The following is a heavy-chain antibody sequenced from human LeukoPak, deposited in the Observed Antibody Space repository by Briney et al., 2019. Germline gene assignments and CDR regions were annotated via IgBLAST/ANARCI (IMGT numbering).Heavy chain of an antibody. V-gene: IGHV1-18*01. CDR2: VSAYNGNT. CDR3: ARVGYYDSSGYYFPDAFDI. D-gene: IGHD3-22*01. Sequence: ASVTVSCKASGYTFTSYGISWVRQDPGPGREWMGWVSAYNGNTNYEQKLQGRVTMTTDTSKSTAYMELRSLRSDDTAVYYCARVGYYDSSGYYFPDAFDIWGQGTMVTVSS. J-gene: IGHJ3*02. CDR1: GYTFTSYG.